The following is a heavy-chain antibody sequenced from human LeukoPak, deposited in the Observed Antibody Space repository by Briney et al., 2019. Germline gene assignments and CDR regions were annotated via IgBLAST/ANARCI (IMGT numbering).Heavy chain of an antibody. D-gene: IGHD2-21*02. Sequence: GGSLRLSCVVSGFTFNRCWMNWVRQAPGKGLEWVAHINPDGRDTYYVDSVKGRFTISRDNAQNSMYPQMNSLRVEDTAVYYCTSWGDTTAEYFQRWGQGTLVTVSS. V-gene: IGHV3-7*01. CDR3: TSWGDTTAEYFQR. CDR1: GFTFNRCW. CDR2: INPDGRDT. J-gene: IGHJ1*01.